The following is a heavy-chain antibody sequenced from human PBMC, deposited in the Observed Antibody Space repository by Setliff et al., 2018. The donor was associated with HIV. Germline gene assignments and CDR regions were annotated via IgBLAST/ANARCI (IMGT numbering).Heavy chain of an antibody. Sequence: ASVKVSCKASGYYFTAYYMHWVRQAPGQGLEWMGWINPNTGATQYAQKFQGRVTMTTDTSINTAYMELSSLRSEDTAVYYCARVPSRWFGGLLYLQAFDHWGQGTLVTVSS. J-gene: IGHJ4*02. CDR3: ARVPSRWFGGLLYLQAFDH. V-gene: IGHV1-2*02. CDR1: GYYFTAYY. D-gene: IGHD3-10*01. CDR2: INPNTGAT.